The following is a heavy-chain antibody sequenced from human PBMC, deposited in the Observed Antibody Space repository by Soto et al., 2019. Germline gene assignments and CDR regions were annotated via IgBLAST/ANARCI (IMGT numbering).Heavy chain of an antibody. Sequence: EVQLLESGGGLVQPGGSLRLSCAASGFTFGSYAMSWVRQAPGKGLEWVSLISGTGDSSEYANSVKGRFTISRDYSKTTVFLQMNSLRAEDTAVYFCARVYADYLIDAFDIWGQGTMVSVSS. CDR3: ARVYADYLIDAFDI. J-gene: IGHJ3*02. CDR2: ISGTGDSS. V-gene: IGHV3-23*01. CDR1: GFTFGSYA. D-gene: IGHD4-17*01.